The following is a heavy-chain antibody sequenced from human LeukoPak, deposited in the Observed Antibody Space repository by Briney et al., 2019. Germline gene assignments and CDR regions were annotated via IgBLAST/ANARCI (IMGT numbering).Heavy chain of an antibody. CDR2: INHNGNVN. J-gene: IGHJ6*02. D-gene: IGHD3-16*01. Sequence: GGSLRLSCAASGFTFSSYRMNWARQAPGKGLEWVASINHNGNVNYYVDSVKGRFTISRDNAKNSLYLQMSNLSAEDTAVYFCARGGGLDVWGQGATVTVSS. CDR3: ARGGGLDV. V-gene: IGHV3-7*03. CDR1: GFTFSSYR.